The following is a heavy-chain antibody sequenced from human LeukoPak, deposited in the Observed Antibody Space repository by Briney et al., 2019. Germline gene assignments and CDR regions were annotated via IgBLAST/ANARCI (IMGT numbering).Heavy chain of an antibody. J-gene: IGHJ4*02. D-gene: IGHD3-10*01. Sequence: GESLKISCKGSGYSFTSYWIGWVRQMPGKGLEWMGITYPGDSDTRYSPSFQGQVTISADKSISTAYLQWSSLKASDTAMYYCARHVVEYYYGSGSYYFDYWGQGTLVTVSS. V-gene: IGHV5-51*01. CDR1: GYSFTSYW. CDR3: ARHVVEYYYGSGSYYFDY. CDR2: TYPGDSDT.